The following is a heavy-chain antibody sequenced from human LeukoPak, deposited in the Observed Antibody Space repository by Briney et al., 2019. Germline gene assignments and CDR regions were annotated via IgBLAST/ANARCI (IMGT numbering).Heavy chain of an antibody. J-gene: IGHJ4*02. Sequence: GRSLRLSCTVSGFTLSSYAMHWVRQAPGKGLEWVAVISYEGSTKYYAGSVKGRFTISRDNSKNTIYLQMNSLTADDTAMYYCARDFGYSYGYFDSWGQGTLLTVSS. D-gene: IGHD5-18*01. CDR1: GFTLSSYA. V-gene: IGHV3-30-3*01. CDR2: ISYEGSTK. CDR3: ARDFGYSYGYFDS.